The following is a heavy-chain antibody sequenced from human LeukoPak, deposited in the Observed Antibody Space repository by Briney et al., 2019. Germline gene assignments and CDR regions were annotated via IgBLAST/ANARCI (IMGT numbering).Heavy chain of an antibody. Sequence: ASVKVSCKASGYTFTNYYLHWVRQAPGQGLEWMGIITPSGGSTGYAQRFQGRVTMTRDTSTGTVYMELSSLRSEDTAVYYCARSFLAAAPRWFDPWGQGTLVTVSS. CDR3: ARSFLAAAPRWFDP. V-gene: IGHV1-46*01. CDR1: GYTFTNYY. CDR2: ITPSGGST. D-gene: IGHD6-13*01. J-gene: IGHJ5*02.